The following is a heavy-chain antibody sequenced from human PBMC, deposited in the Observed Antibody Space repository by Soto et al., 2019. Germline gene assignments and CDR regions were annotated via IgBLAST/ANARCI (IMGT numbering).Heavy chain of an antibody. D-gene: IGHD6-19*01. CDR3: VSATLSRGHCYYRCLDD. CDR1: GFTFGTYC. Sequence: EERLVESGGDLAQPGGSLRLSCAATGFTFGTYCMSWVRQAPGKGLEWVANIKHDGNEKYYADSVKGRFTVSRDNVKNFLILLMNSLRGVAPEVYFCVSATLSRGHCYYRCLDDWGQGTTVTV. V-gene: IGHV3-7*01. CDR2: IKHDGNEK. J-gene: IGHJ6*02.